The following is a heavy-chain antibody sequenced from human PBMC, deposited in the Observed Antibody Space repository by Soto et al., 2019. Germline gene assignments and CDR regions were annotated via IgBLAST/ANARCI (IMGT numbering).Heavy chain of an antibody. D-gene: IGHD6-6*01. CDR3: AKEGGIAARPYGMDV. CDR1: GFTFSSCG. V-gene: IGHV3-30*18. J-gene: IGHJ6*02. Sequence: QVQLVESGGGVVQPGRSLRLSCAASGFTFSSCGMHWVRQAPGKGLEWVAVISYDGSNKYYADSVKGRFTISRDNSKNTLYLQMNSLRAEDTAVYYCAKEGGIAARPYGMDVWGQGTTVTVSS. CDR2: ISYDGSNK.